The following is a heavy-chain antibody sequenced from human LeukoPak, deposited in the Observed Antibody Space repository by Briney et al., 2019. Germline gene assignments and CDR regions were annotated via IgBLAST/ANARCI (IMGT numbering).Heavy chain of an antibody. CDR3: ARVLHPSVAPLDCSGGSCSTRYYYYYGMDV. J-gene: IGHJ6*02. V-gene: IGHV1-18*01. CDR1: GYTFTSYG. Sequence: GASVKVSCKASGYTFTSYGICWVRQAPGQGLEWMGWISAYNDNTNYAQKIQGRVTMTTDTSTSTAYMELRSLRSDDTAVYYCARVLHPSVAPLDCSGGSCSTRYYYYYGMDVWGQGTTVTVSS. CDR2: ISAYNDNT. D-gene: IGHD2-15*01.